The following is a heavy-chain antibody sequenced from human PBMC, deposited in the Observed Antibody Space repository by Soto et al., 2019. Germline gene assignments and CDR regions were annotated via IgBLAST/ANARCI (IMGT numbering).Heavy chain of an antibody. V-gene: IGHV3-64D*08. Sequence: PVGSLRLSCSASGFGFGYFVVHWVRQAPGKGLEYVSAISLNGDSTFYADSVKGRFTISRDNSKKILYLQMSSLRTEDTAVYYCAKGVYSNSFKTPFESWGQGTLVTVSS. CDR3: AKGVYSNSFKTPFES. D-gene: IGHD6-13*01. J-gene: IGHJ4*02. CDR1: GFGFGYFV. CDR2: ISLNGDST.